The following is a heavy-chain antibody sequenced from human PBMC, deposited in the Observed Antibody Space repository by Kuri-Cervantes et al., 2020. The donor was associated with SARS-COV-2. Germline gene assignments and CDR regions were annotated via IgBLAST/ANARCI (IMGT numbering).Heavy chain of an antibody. CDR2: LNPNTSNT. V-gene: IGHV1-8*02. CDR1: GYSFSTYD. D-gene: IGHD1-1*01. Sequence: ASVKVSCKASGYSFSTYDINWVRQAAGQGLEWMGWLNPNTSNTGNAKEFQGRVTMTTDTSINTAYMEVSSLSFEDTAIYYCARDSGDWNPDGLDIWGQGTMVTVSS. J-gene: IGHJ3*02. CDR3: ARDSGDWNPDGLDI.